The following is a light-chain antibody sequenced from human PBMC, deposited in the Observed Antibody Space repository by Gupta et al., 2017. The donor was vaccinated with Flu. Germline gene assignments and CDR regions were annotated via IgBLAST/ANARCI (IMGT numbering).Light chain of an antibody. CDR3: QQDDSYPFT. J-gene: IGKJ4*01. Sequence: AIPITQSPSSLSTSTGDRVTITCRASQNVRSYLAWYQQKPGKAPKLLIYAASTLQSGVPSKFSGSGSGTDFTLTISRLQSEDFATYYCQQDDSYPFTFGGGTKVEIK. CDR1: QNVRSY. CDR2: AAS. V-gene: IGKV1-8*01.